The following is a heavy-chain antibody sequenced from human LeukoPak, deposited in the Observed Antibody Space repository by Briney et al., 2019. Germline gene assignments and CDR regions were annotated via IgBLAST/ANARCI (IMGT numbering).Heavy chain of an antibody. V-gene: IGHV3-23*01. J-gene: IGHJ3*02. CDR1: GFTFSSYA. D-gene: IGHD3-22*01. Sequence: GGSLRLSCAASGFTFSSYAMSWVRQAPGKGLEWVSAISGSGGSTYYADSVKGRFTISRDNSKNTLYLQMNSLRAEDTAVYYCAKVWENYYDSSGYYYRGGDAFDIWGQGTMVTVSS. CDR3: AKVWENYYDSSGYYYRGGDAFDI. CDR2: ISGSGGST.